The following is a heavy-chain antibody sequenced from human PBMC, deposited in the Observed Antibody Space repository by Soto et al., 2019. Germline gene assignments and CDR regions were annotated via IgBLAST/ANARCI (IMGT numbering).Heavy chain of an antibody. D-gene: IGHD6-6*01. CDR2: ISAYNGNT. CDR1: GYTFTSYG. J-gene: IGHJ5*02. V-gene: IGHV1-18*01. CDR3: ARDMREYSSSRWFDP. Sequence: ASVKVSCKASGYTFTSYGISWVRHAPGQGLEWMGWISAYNGNTNYAQKPQGRVTMTTDTSTSTAYMELRSLRSDDTAVYYCARDMREYSSSRWFDPWGQGTLVTVSS.